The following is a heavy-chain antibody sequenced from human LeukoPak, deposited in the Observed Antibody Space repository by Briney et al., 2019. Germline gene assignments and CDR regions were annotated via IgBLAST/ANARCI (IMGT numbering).Heavy chain of an antibody. J-gene: IGHJ5*02. CDR1: GYTFTNYG. CDR2: ISAYNGYT. Sequence: ASVKVSCKASGYTFTNYGVSWVRQAPGQGLEWMGWISAYNGYTNYAQKLQGRVTMTTDTSTSTAYMELRSLRSDDTAVYYCARGSLGVEAADPWGQGTLVTVSS. V-gene: IGHV1-18*01. CDR3: ARGSLGVEAADP. D-gene: IGHD6-13*01.